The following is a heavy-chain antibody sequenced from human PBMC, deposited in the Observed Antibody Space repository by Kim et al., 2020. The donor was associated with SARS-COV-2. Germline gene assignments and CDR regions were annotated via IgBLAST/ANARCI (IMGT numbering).Heavy chain of an antibody. J-gene: IGHJ4*01. Sequence: GGSLRLSCTVSGFTLGCYAMHWVRQSPGRGLEWVSAISCNSRILDYADSAKGRFTVSRDNAKNSLYLQLNSLTDEDTAVYYCAPEANDY. CDR3: APEANDY. CDR2: ISCNSRIL. CDR1: GFTLGCYA. V-gene: IGHV3-9*01.